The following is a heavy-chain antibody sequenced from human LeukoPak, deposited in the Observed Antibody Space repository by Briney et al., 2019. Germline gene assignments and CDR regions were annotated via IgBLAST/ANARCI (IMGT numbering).Heavy chain of an antibody. Sequence: GASVKVSCKASGYTFTSYDINWVRQATEQGLEWMGWMNPNSDNTGYAQKFQGKVTMTRNTSISTAYMELSSLRSEDTAVYYCARQQWLVNNWFDPWGQGTLVTVSS. CDR3: ARQQWLVNNWFDP. CDR2: MNPNSDNT. D-gene: IGHD6-19*01. CDR1: GYTFTSYD. J-gene: IGHJ5*02. V-gene: IGHV1-8*01.